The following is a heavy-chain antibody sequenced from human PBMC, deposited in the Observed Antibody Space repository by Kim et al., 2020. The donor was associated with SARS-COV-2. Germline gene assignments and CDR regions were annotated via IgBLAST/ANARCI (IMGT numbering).Heavy chain of an antibody. D-gene: IGHD6-19*01. CDR2: IYYTGST. CDR1: GAPISDYD. Sequence: SETLSLTCTVSGAPISDYDWSWIRQSPGKRLERIGYIYYTGSTNYNPSLKSRVSISVDSSKNQFSLQLSSVTAADTAIYYCARDRAGDVWGQGTTVTVSS. V-gene: IGHV4-59*13. CDR3: ARDRAGDV. J-gene: IGHJ6*02.